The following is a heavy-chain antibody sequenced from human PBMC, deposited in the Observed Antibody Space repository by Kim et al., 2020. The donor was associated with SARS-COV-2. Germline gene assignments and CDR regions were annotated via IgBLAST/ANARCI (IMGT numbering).Heavy chain of an antibody. D-gene: IGHD5-12*01. J-gene: IGHJ3*02. V-gene: IGHV4-31*03. Sequence: SETLSITCTVSGGSISSGGYYWSWIRQHPGKGLEWIGYIYYSGSTYYNPSLKSRVTISVDTSKNQFSLKLSSVTAADTAVYYCARRGYDPHYAFDIWGQGTMVTVSS. CDR1: GGSISSGGYY. CDR2: IYYSGST. CDR3: ARRGYDPHYAFDI.